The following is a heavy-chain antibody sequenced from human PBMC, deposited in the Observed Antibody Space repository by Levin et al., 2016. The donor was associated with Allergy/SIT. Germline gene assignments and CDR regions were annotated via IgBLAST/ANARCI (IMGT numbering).Heavy chain of an antibody. V-gene: IGHV3-53*01. CDR1: GFTVSSKF. D-gene: IGHD5-18*01. CDR3: AKAADTTMTLDY. Sequence: GGSLRLSCAASGFTVSSKFMSWVRQAPGKGLEWVSIIYSGGSTYYADSVKGRFTISRDNSKNTLYLQMNSLRAEDTAVYYCAKAADTTMTLDYWGQGTLVTVSS. CDR2: IYSGGST. J-gene: IGHJ4*02.